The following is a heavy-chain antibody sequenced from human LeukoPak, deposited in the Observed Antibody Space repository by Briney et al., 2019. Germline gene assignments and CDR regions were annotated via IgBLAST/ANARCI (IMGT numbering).Heavy chain of an antibody. J-gene: IGHJ4*02. CDR3: ARGYYYDSSGYYYFDY. Sequence: SETLSLTCTVSGGSISSNSYYWGWIRQPPGKGLEWIGSIYYSGSTWYNPSLKSRVTISVDTSKNQFSLKLSSVTAADTAVYYCARGYYYDSSGYYYFDYWGQGTLVTVSS. CDR2: IYYSGST. D-gene: IGHD3-22*01. V-gene: IGHV4-39*07. CDR1: GGSISSNSYY.